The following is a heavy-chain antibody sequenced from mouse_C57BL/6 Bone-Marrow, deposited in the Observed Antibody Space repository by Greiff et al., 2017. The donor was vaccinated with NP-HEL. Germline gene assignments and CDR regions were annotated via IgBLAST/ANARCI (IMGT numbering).Heavy chain of an antibody. CDR1: GYTFTSYW. CDR2: IYPGNSDT. D-gene: IGHD2-3*01. Sequence: EVQLQESGTVLARPGASVKMSCKTSGYTFTSYWMHWVKQRPGQGLEWIGAIYPGNSDTSYNQKFKGKAKLTAVTSASTAYMELSSLTNEDSAVYYCYFFIYDGYPYYYAMDYWGQGTSVTVSS. CDR3: YFFIYDGYPYYYAMDY. J-gene: IGHJ4*01. V-gene: IGHV1-5*01.